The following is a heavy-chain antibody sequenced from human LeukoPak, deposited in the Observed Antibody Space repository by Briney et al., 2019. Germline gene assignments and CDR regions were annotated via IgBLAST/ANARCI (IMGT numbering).Heavy chain of an antibody. CDR3: ASKQGDAFDV. CDR1: GGSITNINYY. Sequence: SGTLSLTCTVSGGSITNINYYWGWIRQPPGKGLEWIGNIYYSGSTYYNPSLMSRLAISVDTSKNQFSLKLSSVTAADTAVYYCASKQGDAFDVWGQGTMVTVSS. V-gene: IGHV4-39*01. CDR2: IYYSGST. J-gene: IGHJ3*01.